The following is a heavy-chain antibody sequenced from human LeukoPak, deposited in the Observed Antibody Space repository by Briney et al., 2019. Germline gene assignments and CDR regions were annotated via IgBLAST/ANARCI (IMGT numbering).Heavy chain of an antibody. CDR1: GFTFSRYW. CDR2: IKEDGSEK. Sequence: PGGSLRLSCAASGFTFSRYWMTWVRQAPGQGLEWVANIKEDGSEKEYVDSVKGRFTISRDNTKNSLYLQMNSLGVEDTALYYCGRDIPMDGDRPWAFDIWGQGAMVSVSS. V-gene: IGHV3-7*01. CDR3: GRDIPMDGDRPWAFDI. J-gene: IGHJ3*02. D-gene: IGHD2-2*02.